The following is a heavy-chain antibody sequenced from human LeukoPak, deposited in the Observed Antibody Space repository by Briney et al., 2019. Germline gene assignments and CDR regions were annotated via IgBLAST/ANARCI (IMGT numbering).Heavy chain of an antibody. J-gene: IGHJ4*02. CDR1: GFSFSSYA. Sequence: PGGSLRLSCAASGFSFSSYAMSWVRQAPGKGLEWVSTISGSGGAGTYYAASVKGRFTIARDNAKNSLYLQRHSLRAEDTAVYYCTRVGSWQPLDWGQGTLVTVPS. CDR2: ISGSGGAGT. V-gene: IGHV3-21*01. D-gene: IGHD5-12*01. CDR3: TRVGSWQPLD.